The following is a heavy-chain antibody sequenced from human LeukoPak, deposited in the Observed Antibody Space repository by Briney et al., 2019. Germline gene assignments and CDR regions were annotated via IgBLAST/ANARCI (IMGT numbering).Heavy chain of an antibody. D-gene: IGHD6-13*01. Sequence: PGGSLRLSCAASGITFSSSAMTWVRQAPGKGLEWVSLISGTGGTTYYADSVKGRFTISRDNPKNTLDLQLNSLRADDTAVYYCAKAGGSMWYSPQFDYWGPGTPVTVSS. J-gene: IGHJ4*02. CDR3: AKAGGSMWYSPQFDY. CDR1: GITFSSSA. V-gene: IGHV3-23*01. CDR2: ISGTGGTT.